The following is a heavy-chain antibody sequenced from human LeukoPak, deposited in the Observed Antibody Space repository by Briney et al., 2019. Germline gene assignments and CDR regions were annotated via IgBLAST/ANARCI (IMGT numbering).Heavy chain of an antibody. CDR1: GFTFSSYS. J-gene: IGHJ4*02. Sequence: GGSLRLSCAASGFTFSSYSMNWVRQAPGKGLEWVSYISSSSSTIYYADSVKGRFTISRDNAKNSLYLQMNGLRAEDTAVYYCARAVDYWGQGTLVTVSS. V-gene: IGHV3-48*04. CDR2: ISSSSSTI. CDR3: ARAVDY.